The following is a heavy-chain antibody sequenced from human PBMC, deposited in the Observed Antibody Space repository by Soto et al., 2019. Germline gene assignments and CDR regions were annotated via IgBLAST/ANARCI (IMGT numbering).Heavy chain of an antibody. J-gene: IGHJ5*02. D-gene: IGHD2-15*01. CDR1: GYSISSGYY. CDR2: IYHSGST. V-gene: IGHV4-38-2*01. Sequence: SETLSLTCAVSGYSISSGYYWGWIRQPPGKGLEWIGSIYHSGSTYYNPSLKSRVTISVDTSKNQFSLKLSTVTAADTAVYYCARVGCSGGSCYSGDNWFDPWGQGTLVTVSS. CDR3: ARVGCSGGSCYSGDNWFDP.